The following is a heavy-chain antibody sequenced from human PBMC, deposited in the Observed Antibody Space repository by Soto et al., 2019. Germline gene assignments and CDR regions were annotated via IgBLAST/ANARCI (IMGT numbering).Heavy chain of an antibody. J-gene: IGHJ6*02. Sequence: QVQLQESGPGLVKPSGTLSLTCAVSGGSISSSNWWSWVRQPPGKGLEWIGEIYHSGSTNYNPSLKRLVTISVDKSKNQFSLKLCSVTAADTAVYYCARNDFLSCYYYYYGMDVWGQGTTVTVSS. D-gene: IGHD3-3*01. CDR3: ARNDFLSCYYYYYGMDV. CDR1: GGSISSSNW. CDR2: IYHSGST. V-gene: IGHV4-4*02.